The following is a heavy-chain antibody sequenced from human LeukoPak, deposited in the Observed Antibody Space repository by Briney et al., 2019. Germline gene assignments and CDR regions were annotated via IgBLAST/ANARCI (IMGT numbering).Heavy chain of an antibody. CDR1: GGTFSSYA. Sequence: GASVKVSCKASGGTFSSYAISWVRQAPGQGLEWMGGIIPIFGTANYAQKFQGRVTITADKSTSTAYMELSSLRSEDTAVYYCARSITIFGVVPSGYNWFDPWGQGTLVTVSS. D-gene: IGHD3-3*01. CDR3: ARSITIFGVVPSGYNWFDP. CDR2: IIPIFGTA. J-gene: IGHJ5*02. V-gene: IGHV1-69*06.